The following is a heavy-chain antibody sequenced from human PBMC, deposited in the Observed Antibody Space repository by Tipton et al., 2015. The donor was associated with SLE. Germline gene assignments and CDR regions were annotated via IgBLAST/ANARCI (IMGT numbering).Heavy chain of an antibody. Sequence: SLRLSCAASGFTFSNAWMSWVRQAPGKGLEWVGRIKSKTDGGTTDYAAPVKGRFTISRDDSKNTLYLQMNSLRPEDTAVYYCATLWGYCSVGRCYSPFWGQGTLVTVSS. V-gene: IGHV3-15*05. CDR2: IKSKTDGGTT. CDR1: GFTFSNAW. CDR3: ATLWGYCSVGRCYSPF. J-gene: IGHJ4*02. D-gene: IGHD2-15*01.